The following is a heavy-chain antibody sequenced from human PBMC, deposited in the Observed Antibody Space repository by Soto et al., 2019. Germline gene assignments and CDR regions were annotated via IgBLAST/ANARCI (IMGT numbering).Heavy chain of an antibody. CDR2: ISAYNGNT. V-gene: IGHV1-18*01. J-gene: IGHJ5*02. D-gene: IGHD3-3*01. Sequence: GASVKVSCKASGYTFTSYGISWVRQAPGQGLERMGWISAYNGNTNYAQMLQGRVTMTTDTSTSTAYMELRSLRSDDTAMYYCARLITIFGVVIIEGGTHWFDPWGQGTLVTVSS. CDR3: ARLITIFGVVIIEGGTHWFDP. CDR1: GYTFTSYG.